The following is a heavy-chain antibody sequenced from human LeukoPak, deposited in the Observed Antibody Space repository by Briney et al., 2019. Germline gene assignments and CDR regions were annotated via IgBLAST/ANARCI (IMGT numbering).Heavy chain of an antibody. CDR1: GFTFSSYA. CDR2: ISGSGGST. Sequence: PWGSLRLSCAASGFTFSSYAMSWVRQAPGKGLEWVSAISGSGGSTYYADSVKGRLTISRDNSKNTLYMQLNSLRAEDTAVYYCAKAAGQQLVLSYNWFDPWGQGTLVTVSS. CDR3: AKAAGQQLVLSYNWFDP. V-gene: IGHV3-23*01. J-gene: IGHJ5*02. D-gene: IGHD6-13*01.